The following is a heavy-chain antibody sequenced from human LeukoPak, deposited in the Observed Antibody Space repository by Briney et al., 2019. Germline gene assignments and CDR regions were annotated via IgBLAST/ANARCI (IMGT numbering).Heavy chain of an antibody. D-gene: IGHD4-17*01. J-gene: IGHJ5*02. CDR3: ARESTDYGDYEGSGWFDP. Sequence: SETLSLTCTVSGGSISSYYWSWIRRPAGKGLEWIGRIYTSGSTNYNPSLKSRVTMSVDTSKNQFSLKLSSVTAADTAVYYCARESTDYGDYEGSGWFDPWGQGTLVTVSP. CDR2: IYTSGST. V-gene: IGHV4-4*07. CDR1: GGSISSYY.